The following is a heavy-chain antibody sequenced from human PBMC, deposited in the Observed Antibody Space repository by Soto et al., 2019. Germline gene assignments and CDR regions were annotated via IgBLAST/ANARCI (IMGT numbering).Heavy chain of an antibody. Sequence: QVQLVESGGGVVQAGTSLRLSCTVSGFTLVNYDMHWVRQAPGKGLEWVAVIWFDGKTTYYADAVKGRFTISRDSSKKTMYRQSDSWRVEDTAVYYWARIGDCSIGSCSSGAGDYWAKGTLVTVSS. D-gene: IGHD2-15*01. CDR2: IWFDGKTT. CDR3: ARIGDCSIGSCSSGAGDY. V-gene: IGHV3-33*01. J-gene: IGHJ4*02. CDR1: GFTLVNYD.